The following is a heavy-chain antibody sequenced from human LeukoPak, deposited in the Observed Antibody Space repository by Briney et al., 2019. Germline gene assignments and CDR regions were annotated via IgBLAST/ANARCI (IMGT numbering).Heavy chain of an antibody. CDR2: INHSGST. D-gene: IGHD5-24*01. V-gene: IGHV4-34*01. J-gene: IGHJ4*02. CDR3: ARARRQRLLQSAYYFDY. Sequence: PSETLSLTCAVYGGSFSGYYWSWIRQPPGKGLEWIGEINHSGSTNYNPSLKSRVTISVDTSKNQFSLKLSSVTAADTAVYYCARARRQRLLQSAYYFDYWGQGTLVTVSS. CDR1: GGSFSGYY.